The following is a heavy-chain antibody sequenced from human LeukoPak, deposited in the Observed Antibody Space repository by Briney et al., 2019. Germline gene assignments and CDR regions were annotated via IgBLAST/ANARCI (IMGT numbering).Heavy chain of an antibody. CDR1: GGSSSGYY. CDR3: ARGLRWVVRGVLPPPFFDY. J-gene: IGHJ4*02. D-gene: IGHD3-10*01. Sequence: PSETLTLTCAVYGGSSSGYYWSWIRQPPGKELEWIGEINHSGSSNYNPFLKSRVTISVDTSKNQFSLKLGSVTAADTAVYYYARGLRWVVRGVLPPPFFDYWGQGTLVTVSS. V-gene: IGHV4-34*01. CDR2: INHSGSS.